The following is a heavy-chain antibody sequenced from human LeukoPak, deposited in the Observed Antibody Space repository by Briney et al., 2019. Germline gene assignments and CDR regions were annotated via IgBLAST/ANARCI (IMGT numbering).Heavy chain of an antibody. J-gene: IGHJ4*02. CDR3: ARRYYYNLGSFPFDF. D-gene: IGHD3-10*01. Sequence: SETLSLTCAVSGGPFSGYFWSWMRQSSGKGLEWIGEIHNSGTTNYNPSLNSRVTISEDTSKNQLYLNLSSVTAADTAVHYCARRYYYNLGSFPFDFWGQGTLVPVSS. V-gene: IGHV4-34*01. CDR2: IHNSGTT. CDR1: GGPFSGYF.